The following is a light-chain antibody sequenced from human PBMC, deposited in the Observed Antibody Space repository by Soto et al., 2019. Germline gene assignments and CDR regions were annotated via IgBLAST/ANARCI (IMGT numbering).Light chain of an antibody. J-gene: IGKJ2*01. CDR1: QSISNY. CDR3: QQSYSSPYT. Sequence: DIQMTQSPSSLSASVGDSVTITCRASQSISNYLNWYQQKPGKAPKLLIYGASSLQSGVPSRFSGSGSGTDFTLTISSLQHEDFATYYCQQSYSSPYTFGQGAKLEIK. CDR2: GAS. V-gene: IGKV1-39*01.